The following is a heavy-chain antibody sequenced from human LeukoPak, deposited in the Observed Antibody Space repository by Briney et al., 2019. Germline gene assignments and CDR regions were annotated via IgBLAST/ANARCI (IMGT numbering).Heavy chain of an antibody. CDR3: ARERGNYDILTDYYEGNGFDP. D-gene: IGHD3-9*01. J-gene: IGHJ5*02. V-gene: IGHV1-2*02. Sequence: GASVKVSCKASGYTFTDYYVHWVRQAPGQGLEWMGWINPNSGGTNYAQKFQGTVTMTRDTSISTAYMELTRLRSDDTGVYYCARERGNYDILTDYYEGNGFDPWGQGTLVTVSS. CDR2: INPNSGGT. CDR1: GYTFTDYY.